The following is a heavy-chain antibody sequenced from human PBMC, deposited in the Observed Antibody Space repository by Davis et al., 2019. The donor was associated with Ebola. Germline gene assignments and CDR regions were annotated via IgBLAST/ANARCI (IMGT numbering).Heavy chain of an antibody. CDR3: ARDALLWFGGENYYGMDV. J-gene: IGHJ6*02. Sequence: GESLKISCAASGFTFSSYAMSWVRQAPGKGLEWVSAISGSGGSTYYADSVKGRFTISRDNSKNTLYLQMNSLRAEDTAVYYCARDALLWFGGENYYGMDVWGQGTTVTVSS. D-gene: IGHD3-10*01. V-gene: IGHV3-23*01. CDR2: ISGSGGST. CDR1: GFTFSSYA.